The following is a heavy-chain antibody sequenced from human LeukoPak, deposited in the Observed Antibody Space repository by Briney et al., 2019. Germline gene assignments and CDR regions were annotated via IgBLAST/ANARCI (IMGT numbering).Heavy chain of an antibody. V-gene: IGHV4-39*01. CDR1: GFTFSSYA. Sequence: GSLRLSCAASGFTFSSYAMSWVRQAPGKGLEWIGTIYYSGSTYYNPSLKSRVTISVDTSKNQFSLKLSPVTAADTAVYYCARGTAVFRSYYFDYWGQGTLVTVSS. CDR3: ARGTAVFRSYYFDY. D-gene: IGHD1-1*01. J-gene: IGHJ4*02. CDR2: IYYSGST.